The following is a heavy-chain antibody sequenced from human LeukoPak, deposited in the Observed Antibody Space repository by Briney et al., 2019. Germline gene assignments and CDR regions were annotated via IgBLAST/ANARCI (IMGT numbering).Heavy chain of an antibody. Sequence: GASVKVSCKASGYTFSSYDINWVRQATGQGLEWMGWMNPNSGNTDYAQKFQGRVTLTRNTSISTAYMELSSLRSEDTAVYYCAKGDYVWGSYRSEYNWFDPWGQGTLVTVSS. D-gene: IGHD3-16*02. CDR3: AKGDYVWGSYRSEYNWFDP. CDR1: GYTFSSYD. CDR2: MNPNSGNT. J-gene: IGHJ5*02. V-gene: IGHV1-8*01.